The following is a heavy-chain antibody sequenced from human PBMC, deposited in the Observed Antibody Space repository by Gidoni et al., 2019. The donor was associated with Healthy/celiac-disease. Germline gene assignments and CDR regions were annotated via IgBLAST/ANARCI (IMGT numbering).Heavy chain of an antibody. CDR3: ASSLTDIVVVVPGCIDAFDI. Sequence: QLQLQESGPGLVKPSETLSLTCTVSGGSISSSSYYWGWIRQPPGKGLEWIGSIYYSGSTYYNPSLKSRVTISVDTSKNQFSLKLSSVTAADTAVYYCASSLTDIVVVVPGCIDAFDIWGQGTMVTVSS. CDR2: IYYSGST. J-gene: IGHJ3*02. CDR1: GGSISSSSYY. V-gene: IGHV4-39*01. D-gene: IGHD2-15*01.